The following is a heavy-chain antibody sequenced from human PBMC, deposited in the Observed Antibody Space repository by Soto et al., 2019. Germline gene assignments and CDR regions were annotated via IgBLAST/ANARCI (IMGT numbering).Heavy chain of an antibody. Sequence: LRLSCAASGFTFTSYAMGWVRQAPGKGLECVSVVSRGGSTHYAGSVKGRFTISRDNSKKTMYFQLKSLRDEDTAVYFCAKCNVLVTTSGGWCNWFDPWGQGTPVTVSS. CDR2: VSRGGST. D-gene: IGHD2-21*02. CDR3: AKCNVLVTTSGGWCNWFDP. CDR1: GFTFTSYA. J-gene: IGHJ5*02. V-gene: IGHV3-23*01.